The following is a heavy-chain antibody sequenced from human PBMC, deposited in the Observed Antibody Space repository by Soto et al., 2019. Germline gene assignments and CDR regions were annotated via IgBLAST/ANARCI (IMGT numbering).Heavy chain of an antibody. CDR3: AREKVGATRNFDY. CDR1: GYTFTGYY. D-gene: IGHD1-26*01. V-gene: IGHV1-2*02. J-gene: IGHJ4*02. Sequence: GASVKVSCKASGYTFTGYYMHWVRQAPGQGLEWMGWVNPNSGGTNYAQKFQGSVTMTRDTSISTAYMELSRLRSDDTAVYYCAREKVGATRNFDYWGQGTLVTVSS. CDR2: VNPNSGGT.